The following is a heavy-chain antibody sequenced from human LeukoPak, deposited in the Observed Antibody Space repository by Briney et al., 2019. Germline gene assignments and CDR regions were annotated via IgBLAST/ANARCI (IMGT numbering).Heavy chain of an antibody. V-gene: IGHV3-30*01. D-gene: IGHD6-6*01. J-gene: IGHJ4*02. CDR1: GFTFSSYA. Sequence: GGSLRLSCAASGFTFSSYAMHWVRQAPGKGLEWVAVISYDGSNKYYADSVKGRFTISRDNSKNTLYLQMNSLRAEDTAVYYCASPKSPYSNSSYFDYWGQGTLVTVSS. CDR3: ASPKSPYSNSSYFDY. CDR2: ISYDGSNK.